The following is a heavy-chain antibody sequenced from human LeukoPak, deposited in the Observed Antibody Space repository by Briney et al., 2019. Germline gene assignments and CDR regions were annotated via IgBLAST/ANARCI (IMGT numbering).Heavy chain of an antibody. CDR1: GSSISSYY. V-gene: IGHV4-59*01. CDR2: IYYSGST. Sequence: SETLSLTCTVSGSSISSYYWSWIRQPPGKGLEWIGYIYYSGSTNYNPSLKSRVTISVDTSKNQFSLKLSSVTAADTAVYYCARATLATINNWGQGTLVTVSS. D-gene: IGHD5-12*01. J-gene: IGHJ4*02. CDR3: ARATLATINN.